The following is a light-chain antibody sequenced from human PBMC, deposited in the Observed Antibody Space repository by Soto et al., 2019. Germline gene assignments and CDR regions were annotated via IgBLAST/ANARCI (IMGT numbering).Light chain of an antibody. CDR2: GAS. CDR3: QQYNNWPPWT. Sequence: EIVMTQSPATLSVSPFERFTLSCRASQSLSSNLAWYQQKPGQAPRLLIYGASTRATGIPARFSGSGSGTEFTLTISSLQSEDFAVYYCQQYNNWPPWTFGQGTKVDIK. J-gene: IGKJ1*01. V-gene: IGKV3-15*01. CDR1: QSLSSN.